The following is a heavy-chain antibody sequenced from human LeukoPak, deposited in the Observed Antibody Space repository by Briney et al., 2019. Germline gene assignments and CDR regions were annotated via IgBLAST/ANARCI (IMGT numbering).Heavy chain of an antibody. J-gene: IGHJ1*01. Sequence: ASVTVSCKASGYTFTGYYIHWVRQAPGQGLEWMGWINPNSGGTNYAQKFQGRVTTTRDTSISTAYMELSRLRSDDTAVYYCARDYYDSSGYSLPSPSFQHWGQGTLVTVSS. V-gene: IGHV1-2*02. CDR1: GYTFTGYY. CDR3: ARDYYDSSGYSLPSPSFQH. CDR2: INPNSGGT. D-gene: IGHD3-22*01.